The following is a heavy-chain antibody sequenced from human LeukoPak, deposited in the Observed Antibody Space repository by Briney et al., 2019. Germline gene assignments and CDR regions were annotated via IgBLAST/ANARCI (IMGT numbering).Heavy chain of an antibody. Sequence: GGSLRLSCAASGFTFSSYAMNWVRQAPGKGLEWVSSISSSSSYIYYADSVKGRFTISRDNAKNSLYLQMNSLRAEDTAVYYCASCYYYDSSGYYYVHWGQGTLVTVSS. D-gene: IGHD3-22*01. V-gene: IGHV3-21*01. CDR3: ASCYYYDSSGYYYVH. CDR1: GFTFSSYA. CDR2: ISSSSSYI. J-gene: IGHJ4*02.